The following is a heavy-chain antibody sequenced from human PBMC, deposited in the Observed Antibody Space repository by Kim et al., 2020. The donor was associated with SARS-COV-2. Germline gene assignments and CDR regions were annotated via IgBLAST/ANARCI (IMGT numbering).Heavy chain of an antibody. D-gene: IGHD3-22*01. J-gene: IGHJ6*02. V-gene: IGHV1-46*01. CDR3: ARDLKRYYDSSGYYHYYYYYYGMDV. CDR2: INPSGGST. Sequence: ASVKVSCKASGYTFTSYYMHWVRQAPGQGLEWMGIINPSGGSTSYAQKFQGRVTMTRDTSTSTVYMELSSLRSEDTAVYYCARDLKRYYDSSGYYHYYYYYYGMDVWGQGTTVTVSS. CDR1: GYTFTSYY.